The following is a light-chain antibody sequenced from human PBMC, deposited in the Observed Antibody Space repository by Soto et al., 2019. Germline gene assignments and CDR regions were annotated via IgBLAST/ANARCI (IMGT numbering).Light chain of an antibody. Sequence: DIQMTQSPSSLSASVGDRVTITCRASQGIKNHLAWYQQKPGKVPQLLIFAASTLQSGVPSRFRGSGSGTDFTLTISSLQPEDVATYYCQKYDSAPRTFGQGTKGEIK. CDR2: AAS. CDR3: QKYDSAPRT. V-gene: IGKV1-27*01. CDR1: QGIKNH. J-gene: IGKJ1*01.